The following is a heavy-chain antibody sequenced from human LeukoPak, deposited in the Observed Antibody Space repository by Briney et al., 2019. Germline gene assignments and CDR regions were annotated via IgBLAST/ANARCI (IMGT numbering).Heavy chain of an antibody. J-gene: IGHJ6*03. CDR3: ARDIYDFWSGYNYYYYMHV. Sequence: GSSVKVSCKASGGTFSSYTISWVRQAPGQGLEWMGRIIPILGIANYAQKFQGRVTIAADKSTSTAYMELSSLRSEDTAVYYCARDIYDFWSGYNYYYYMHVWGKGTTVTVSS. CDR2: IIPILGIA. CDR1: GGTFSSYT. D-gene: IGHD3-3*01. V-gene: IGHV1-69*04.